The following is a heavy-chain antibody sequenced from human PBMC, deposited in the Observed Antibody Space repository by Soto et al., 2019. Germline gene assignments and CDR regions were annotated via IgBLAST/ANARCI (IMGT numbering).Heavy chain of an antibody. D-gene: IGHD1-26*01. Sequence: GGTLRLSCAASGFTFSSYCIHWVRQAPCKGLEWVAVISYDGSNKYYAGSVKGRFTISRDNSNNTLYLQMNSLRAEDTAVYYCANWGGSYLDYWGQRTLVAVCS. CDR2: ISYDGSNK. CDR1: GFTFSSYC. CDR3: ANWGGSYLDY. J-gene: IGHJ4*02. V-gene: IGHV3-30*18.